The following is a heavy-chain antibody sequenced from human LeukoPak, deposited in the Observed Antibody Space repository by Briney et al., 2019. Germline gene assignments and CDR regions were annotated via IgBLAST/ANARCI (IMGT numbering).Heavy chain of an antibody. CDR3: ARGRQQLVGWFDP. CDR1: GGSISSYY. J-gene: IGHJ5*02. CDR2: TCYSGST. Sequence: SETLSLTCTVSGGSISSYYWSWIRQPPGKGLEWIGYTCYSGSTNYNPSLKSRVTISVDTSKNQFSLKLSSVTAADTAVYYCARGRQQLVGWFDPWGQGTLVTVSS. D-gene: IGHD6-13*01. V-gene: IGHV4-59*08.